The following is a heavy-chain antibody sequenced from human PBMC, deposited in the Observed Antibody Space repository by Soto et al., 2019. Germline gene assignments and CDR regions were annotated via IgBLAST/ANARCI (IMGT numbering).Heavy chain of an antibody. V-gene: IGHV3-23*01. CDR3: ARDYLVVPHRVIDY. J-gene: IGHJ4*02. D-gene: IGHD2-2*01. CDR2: ISDDGLNK. Sequence: GGSLRLSCAASGFTFGTYAMAWVRQAPGKGLEWVSGISDDGLNKDYADPVKGRFTISRDNSKNTLYLQMNSLRAEDTALYYYARDYLVVPHRVIDYWGQGTLVTVSS. CDR1: GFTFGTYA.